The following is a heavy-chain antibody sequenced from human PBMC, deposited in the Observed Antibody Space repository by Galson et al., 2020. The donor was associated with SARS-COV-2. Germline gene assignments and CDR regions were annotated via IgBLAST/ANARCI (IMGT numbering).Heavy chain of an antibody. V-gene: IGHV3-23*01. CDR2: ISGSGGST. Sequence: GGSLRLSCAASGFTFSSYAMSWVRQAPGKGLEWVSAISGSGGSTYYADSVKGRFTISRDNSKNTLYLQMNSLRAEGTAVYYCAKAGPGYSYGYVWYFDLWGRGTLVTVSS. CDR3: AKAGPGYSYGYVWYFDL. J-gene: IGHJ2*01. CDR1: GFTFSSYA. D-gene: IGHD5-18*01.